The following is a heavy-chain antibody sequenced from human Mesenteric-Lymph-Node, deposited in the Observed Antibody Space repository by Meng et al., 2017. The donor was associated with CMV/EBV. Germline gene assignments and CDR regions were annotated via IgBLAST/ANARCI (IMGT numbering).Heavy chain of an antibody. CDR2: ISGSGGST. D-gene: IGHD3/OR15-3a*01. V-gene: IGHV3-23*01. CDR3: AKGPGGLGDY. J-gene: IGHJ4*02. Sequence: GESLKISCAASGFTFSSYAMSWVRQAPGKGLEWVSAISGSGGSTYYADSVKGRFTISRDNSKNTLYLQMNSLRAEDTAVYYCAKGPGGLGDYWGQGTLVTVSS. CDR1: GFTFSSYA.